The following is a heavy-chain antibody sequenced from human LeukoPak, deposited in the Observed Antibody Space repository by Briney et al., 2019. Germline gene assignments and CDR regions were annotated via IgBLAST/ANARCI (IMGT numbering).Heavy chain of an antibody. CDR1: GGSISGYY. Sequence: KPSETLSLTCTVSGGSISGYYWSWIRQPAGKGLEWIGRVYSSGSTNYNPSLKSRVTISVDTSKNQFSLKLSSVTAADTAVYYCASTYYDFWSGYYRRNSIDYWGQGTLVTVSS. CDR2: VYSSGST. D-gene: IGHD3-3*01. J-gene: IGHJ4*02. V-gene: IGHV4-4*07. CDR3: ASTYYDFWSGYYRRNSIDY.